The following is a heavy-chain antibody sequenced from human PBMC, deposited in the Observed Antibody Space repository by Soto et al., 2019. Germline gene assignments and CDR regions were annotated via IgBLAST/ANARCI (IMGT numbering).Heavy chain of an antibody. CDR1: GFTFSDYA. J-gene: IGHJ3*02. V-gene: IGHV3-33*08. Sequence: GGSLRLSCEASGFTFSDYAMTWVRQAPGKGLEWVAVIWSDGSNKYYADSVKGRFTISRDNSKNTLYLQMNSLRAEDTAVYYCAREWGLLRYFDWSPGAFDIWGQGTMVTVSS. D-gene: IGHD3-9*01. CDR2: IWSDGSNK. CDR3: AREWGLLRYFDWSPGAFDI.